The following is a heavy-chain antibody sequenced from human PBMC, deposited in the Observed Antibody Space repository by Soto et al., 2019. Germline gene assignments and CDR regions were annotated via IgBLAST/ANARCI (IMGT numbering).Heavy chain of an antibody. Sequence: GGSLRLSCAASGFTFSSYWMHWVRQAPGKGLVWVSRINSDGSSTSYADSVKGRFTISRDNAKNTLYLQMNSLRAEDTAVYYCARVPIGYSGYDLYYYYYYYMDVRGKGTTVTVSS. V-gene: IGHV3-74*01. CDR1: GFTFSSYW. J-gene: IGHJ6*03. CDR2: INSDGSST. CDR3: ARVPIGYSGYDLYYYYYYYMDV. D-gene: IGHD5-12*01.